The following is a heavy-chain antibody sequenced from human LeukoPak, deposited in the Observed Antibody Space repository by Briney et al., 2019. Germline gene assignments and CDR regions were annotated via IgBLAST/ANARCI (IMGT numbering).Heavy chain of an antibody. Sequence: GGSLRLSCAASGFTFSSYGMHWVRQAPGKGLEWVAVISYDGSNKYYADSVKGRFTISRDNSKNTLDLQMNSLRAEDTAVYYCAKDTDDSGDYVDAFDIWGQGTMVTVAS. V-gene: IGHV3-33*05. CDR1: GFTFSSYG. CDR3: AKDTDDSGDYVDAFDI. D-gene: IGHD4-17*01. J-gene: IGHJ3*02. CDR2: ISYDGSNK.